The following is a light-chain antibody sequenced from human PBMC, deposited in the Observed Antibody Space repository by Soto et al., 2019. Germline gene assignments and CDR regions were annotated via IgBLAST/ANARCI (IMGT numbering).Light chain of an antibody. J-gene: IGKJ3*01. Sequence: DIQMTQSPSTLSASVGDRVTITCRASQSISSWLAWYQQKPGKAPKLLIYDASSLESGVPSRFSGSGSGTEFTLTISSLQPDDFATDYCQQYNSYSDDTFGPGTKVDIK. CDR3: QQYNSYSDDT. CDR2: DAS. CDR1: QSISSW. V-gene: IGKV1-5*01.